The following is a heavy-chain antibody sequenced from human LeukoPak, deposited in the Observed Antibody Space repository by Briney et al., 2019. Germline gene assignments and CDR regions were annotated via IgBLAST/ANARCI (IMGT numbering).Heavy chain of an antibody. V-gene: IGHV3-7*03. Sequence: PGGSLRLSCAASGFTFSSYWMSWVRQAPGKGLEWVANIKQDGSEKYYVDSVKGRFTISRDNSKNTLYLQMNSLRAEDTAVYYCAKAGCSSISCPSDYWGQGTLVTVSS. CDR2: IKQDGSEK. CDR1: GFTFSSYW. D-gene: IGHD2-2*01. J-gene: IGHJ4*02. CDR3: AKAGCSSISCPSDY.